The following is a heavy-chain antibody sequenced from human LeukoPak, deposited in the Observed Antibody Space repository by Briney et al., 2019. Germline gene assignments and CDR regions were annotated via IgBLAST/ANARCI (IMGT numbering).Heavy chain of an antibody. V-gene: IGHV1-46*01. D-gene: IGHD3-3*01. CDR2: INPSGGST. J-gene: IGHJ3*02. CDR3: ARDYDFRSGRDAFDI. Sequence: ASVKVSCKSSGYTFTSYYMHWVRQAPGQGLAWMGIINPSGGSTSYAQKFQGRVTMTRDTSTSTVYMELSSLRSEDTAVYYCARDYDFRSGRDAFDIWGQGTMVTVSS. CDR1: GYTFTSYY.